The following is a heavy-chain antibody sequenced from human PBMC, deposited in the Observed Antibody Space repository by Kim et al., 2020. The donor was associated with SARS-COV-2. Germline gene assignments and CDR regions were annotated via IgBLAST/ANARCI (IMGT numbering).Heavy chain of an antibody. CDR2: IYYSGST. D-gene: IGHD3-10*01. Sequence: SETLSLTCTVSGGSISSSSYYWGWIRQPPGKGLEWIGSIYYSGSTYYNPSLKSRVTISVDTSKNQFSLKLSSVTAADTAVYYCARISTMVRGVTNCFDPWGQGTLVTVSS. CDR3: ARISTMVRGVTNCFDP. V-gene: IGHV4-39*01. J-gene: IGHJ5*02. CDR1: GGSISSSSYY.